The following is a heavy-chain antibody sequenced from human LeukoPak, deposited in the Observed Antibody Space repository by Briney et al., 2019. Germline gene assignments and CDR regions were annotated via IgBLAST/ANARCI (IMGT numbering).Heavy chain of an antibody. CDR1: GYTFTSYG. Sequence: ASVNVSCTASGYTFTSYGISWVRQAPGQGLEWMGWISAYNGNTNYAQKLQGRVTMTTDTSTSTAYMELRSLRSDDTAVYYCARDVVAATPGGFDYWGQGTLVTVSS. J-gene: IGHJ4*02. V-gene: IGHV1-18*01. D-gene: IGHD2-15*01. CDR3: ARDVVAATPGGFDY. CDR2: ISAYNGNT.